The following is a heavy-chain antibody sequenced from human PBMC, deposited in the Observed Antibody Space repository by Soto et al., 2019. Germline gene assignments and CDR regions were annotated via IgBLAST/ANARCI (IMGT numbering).Heavy chain of an antibody. CDR1: GFTFSSYA. CDR2: ISSNGGST. J-gene: IGHJ5*02. D-gene: IGHD2-15*01. V-gene: IGHV3-64*01. CDR3: AREKGWLGYCSGGSCYSENNWFDP. Sequence: GGSLRLSCAASGFTFSSYAMHWVRQAPGKGLEYVSAISSNGGSTYYANSVKGRFTISRDNSKNTLYLQMGSLRAEDMAVYYCAREKGWLGYCSGGSCYSENNWFDPWGQGTLVTVSS.